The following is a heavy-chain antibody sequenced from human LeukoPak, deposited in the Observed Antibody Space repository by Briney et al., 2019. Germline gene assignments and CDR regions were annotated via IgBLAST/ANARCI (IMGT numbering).Heavy chain of an antibody. CDR2: ISAYNGNT. CDR1: GYTFTSYG. D-gene: IGHD3-22*01. J-gene: IGHJ4*02. Sequence: ASAKVSCKASGYTFTSYGISWVRQAPGQGLEWMGWISAYNGNTNYAQKLQGRVTMTTDTSTSTAYMELRSLRSDDTAVYYCARGRYYDSNAVWDYWGQGTLVTVSS. V-gene: IGHV1-18*01. CDR3: ARGRYYDSNAVWDY.